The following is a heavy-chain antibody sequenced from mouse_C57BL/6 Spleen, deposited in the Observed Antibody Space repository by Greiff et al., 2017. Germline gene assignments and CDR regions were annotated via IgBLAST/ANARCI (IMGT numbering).Heavy chain of an antibody. CDR1: GFTFSNYW. Sequence: EVQLKESGGGLVQPGGSMKLSCVASGFTFSNYWMNWVRQSPEKGLEWVAQIRLKSDNYATHYAESVKGRFTISRDDSKSSVYLQMNNLRAEDTGIYYCTRWSFAYWGQGTLVTVSA. J-gene: IGHJ3*01. D-gene: IGHD1-1*02. CDR2: IRLKSDNYAT. CDR3: TRWSFAY. V-gene: IGHV6-3*01.